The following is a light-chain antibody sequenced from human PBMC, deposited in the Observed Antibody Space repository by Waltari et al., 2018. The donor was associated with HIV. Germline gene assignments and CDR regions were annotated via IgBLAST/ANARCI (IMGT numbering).Light chain of an antibody. J-gene: IGLJ3*02. Sequence: QSPLHQPASVSASPGQSITISCTGVSHVVDFYNFVSWYQQHPGKAPQLLIYAVSSRPSGISSRFVGSKSGVTASLTISGLQAEDEAVYFCSSFASQGSPMFGGGTKLTV. CDR1: SHVVDFYNF. V-gene: IGLV2-14*03. CDR3: SSFASQGSPM. CDR2: AVS.